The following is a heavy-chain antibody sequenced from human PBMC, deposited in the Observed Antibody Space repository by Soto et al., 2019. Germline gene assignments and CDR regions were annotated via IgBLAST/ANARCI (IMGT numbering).Heavy chain of an antibody. Sequence: GESLKISCKGSGYNVTTFWIGWVGQMPGKGLEWMGIIYPGDSETKYSPDFEGQVTISADRSTNTAYLQWRSLRASDTAMYYCARLGFPGAIYFDSWGLGTLVTVSS. CDR2: IYPGDSET. CDR3: ARLGFPGAIYFDS. CDR1: GYNVTTFW. V-gene: IGHV5-51*01. J-gene: IGHJ4*02.